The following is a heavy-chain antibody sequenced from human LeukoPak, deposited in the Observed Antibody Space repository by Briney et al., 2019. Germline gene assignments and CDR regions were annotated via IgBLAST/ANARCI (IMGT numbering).Heavy chain of an antibody. V-gene: IGHV3-7*01. Sequence: GGSLRLSCAASGFTFSSYWMSWVRQALGKGLEWVANIKQDGSEKYYVDSVKGRFTISRDNAKNSLYLQMNSLRAEDTAVYYCARDSDSSSWYWFDPWGQGTLVTVSS. CDR1: GFTFSSYW. CDR2: IKQDGSEK. CDR3: ARDSDSSSWYWFDP. J-gene: IGHJ5*02. D-gene: IGHD6-13*01.